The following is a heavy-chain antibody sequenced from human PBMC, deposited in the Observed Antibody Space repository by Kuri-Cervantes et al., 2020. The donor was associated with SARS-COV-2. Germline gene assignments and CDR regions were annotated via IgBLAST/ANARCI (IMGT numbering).Heavy chain of an antibody. CDR1: GYSISSGYH. CDR2: IYHTGRT. Sequence: SETLSLTCAVSGYSISSGYHWGWIRQPPGKGLDWIATIYHTGRTYYNPSLESRVAISLDTSENQFSLKLSSVTAADTAVYYCARVYSQSYFDNWGQGTLVTVSS. J-gene: IGHJ4*02. D-gene: IGHD1-26*01. CDR3: ARVYSQSYFDN. V-gene: IGHV4-38-2*01.